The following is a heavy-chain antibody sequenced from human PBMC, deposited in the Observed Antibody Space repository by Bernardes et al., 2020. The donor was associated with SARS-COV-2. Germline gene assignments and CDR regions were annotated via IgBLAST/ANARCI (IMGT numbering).Heavy chain of an antibody. J-gene: IGHJ3*02. V-gene: IGHV4-34*01. Sequence: SETLSLTCAVYGGSFSGYYWSWIRQPPGKGLEWIGEINYSGGTNYSPSLKSRVTISADRSKNQISLKLNSVTAADTALYYCARWGPGAFDIWGQGTVVTVSS. CDR1: GGSFSGYY. D-gene: IGHD3-16*01. CDR3: ARWGPGAFDI. CDR2: INYSGGT.